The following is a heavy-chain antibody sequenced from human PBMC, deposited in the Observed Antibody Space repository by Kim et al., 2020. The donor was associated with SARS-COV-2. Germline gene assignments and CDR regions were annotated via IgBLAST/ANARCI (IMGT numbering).Heavy chain of an antibody. Sequence: GGSLRLSCAASGFTFSSYSMNWVRQAPGKGLEWVSSISSSSSYIYYADSVKGRFTISRDNAKNSLYLQMNSLRAEDTAVYYCARDRYAHSGSYHDYYYDGMDVWGQGTTVTVSS. CDR2: ISSSSSYI. CDR1: GFTFSSYS. D-gene: IGHD1-26*01. J-gene: IGHJ6*02. V-gene: IGHV3-21*01. CDR3: ARDRYAHSGSYHDYYYDGMDV.